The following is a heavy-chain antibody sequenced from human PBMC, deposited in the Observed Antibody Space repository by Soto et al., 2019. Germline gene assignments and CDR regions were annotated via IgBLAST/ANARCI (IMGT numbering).Heavy chain of an antibody. CDR1: GFTFSSYA. CDR3: AKGGGRGGSFNTRVDY. V-gene: IGHV3-23*01. Sequence: GGSLRLSCAASGFTFSSYAMNWVRQAPGKGLEWVSGISGSGGNTYYADSVKGRFTISRDNSKNTLYLQMYSLRAGDMAVYYCAKGGGRGGSFNTRVDYWGQGXLVTVYS. J-gene: IGHJ4*02. CDR2: ISGSGGNT. D-gene: IGHD1-26*01.